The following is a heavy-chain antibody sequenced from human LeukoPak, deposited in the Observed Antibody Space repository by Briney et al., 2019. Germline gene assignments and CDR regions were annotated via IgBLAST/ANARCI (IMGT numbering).Heavy chain of an antibody. CDR3: ARDEDTAMDY. V-gene: IGHV1-69*05. Sequence: ASVKVSCKASGGTFSSYAISWVRQAPGQGLELMGRIIPIFGTANYAQKFQGRVTITTDESTSTAYMELSSLRSEDTAVYYCARDEDTAMDYWGQGTLVTVSS. CDR1: GGTFSSYA. D-gene: IGHD5-18*01. J-gene: IGHJ4*02. CDR2: IIPIFGTA.